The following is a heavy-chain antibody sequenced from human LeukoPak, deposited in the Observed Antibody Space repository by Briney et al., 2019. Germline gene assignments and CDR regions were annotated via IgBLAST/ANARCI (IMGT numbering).Heavy chain of an antibody. CDR1: GLTFSSQA. J-gene: IGHJ4*02. D-gene: IGHD2-2*02. Sequence: GGSLRLSCAASGLTFSSQAMTWVRQAPGKGLEWVSAISGSGDHIYYADSVKGRFTISRDNSRDTLYLQMNSLRAEDTAVYYCAKDRDCSSTSCYTIDYWGQGTLVTVSS. CDR3: AKDRDCSSTSCYTIDY. V-gene: IGHV3-23*01. CDR2: ISGSGDHI.